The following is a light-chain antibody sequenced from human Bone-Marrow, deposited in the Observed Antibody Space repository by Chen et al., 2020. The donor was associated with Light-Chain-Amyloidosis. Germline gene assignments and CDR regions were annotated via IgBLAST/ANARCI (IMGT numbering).Light chain of an antibody. CDR3: QVWERSRDRPV. J-gene: IGLJ3*02. V-gene: IGLV3-21*02. CDR2: DDS. Sequence: SYVLTQPSSVSVAPGQTATIACGGNNIGSTSVHWYQQTPGQAPLLVVYDDSDRPSGIPERLSGSNSGNTATLNSSRVEAGDEADYYCQVWERSRDRPVFGGGTKLTVL. CDR1: NIGSTS.